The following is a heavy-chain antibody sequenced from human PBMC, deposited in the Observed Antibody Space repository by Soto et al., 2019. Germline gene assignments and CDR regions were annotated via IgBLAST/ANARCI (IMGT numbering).Heavy chain of an antibody. Sequence: EVQLLESGGDWAQPGGSLRLSCAASGFTFSNYIMSWVRQAPGKGLERVSGISASGADTYYADSVKGRFTISRDNSKNTLYLQMNNLRAEDTAIYHCARAGGECINGRYCSPFWFDPGGQGTPVTVSS. V-gene: IGHV3-23*01. J-gene: IGHJ5*02. CDR2: ISASGADT. CDR1: GFTFSNYI. D-gene: IGHD2-8*01. CDR3: ARAGGECINGRYCSPFWFDP.